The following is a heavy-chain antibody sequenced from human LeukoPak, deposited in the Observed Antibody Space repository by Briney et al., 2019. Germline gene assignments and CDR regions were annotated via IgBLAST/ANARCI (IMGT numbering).Heavy chain of an antibody. CDR2: INHSGST. Sequence: SETLSLTCTVSGGSISSSSYYWSWIRQPPGKGLEWIGEINHSGSTNYNPSLKSRVTISVDTSKNQFSLKLSSVTAADTAVYYCAIHSYGSGSYSNNWFDPWGQGTLVTVSS. CDR3: AIHSYGSGSYSNNWFDP. CDR1: GGSISSSSYY. D-gene: IGHD3-10*01. J-gene: IGHJ5*02. V-gene: IGHV4-39*07.